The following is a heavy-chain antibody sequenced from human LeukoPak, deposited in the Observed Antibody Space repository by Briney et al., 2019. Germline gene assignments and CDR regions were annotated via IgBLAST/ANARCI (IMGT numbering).Heavy chain of an antibody. CDR1: GYSISSGYY. V-gene: IGHV4-38-2*02. CDR3: ARGDGYTPLYYMDV. CDR2: INHSGST. Sequence: SETLSLTCTVSGYSISSGYYWGWIRQPPGKGLEWIGEINHSGSTNYNPSLKSRVTISVDTSKNQFSLKLSSVTAADTAVYYCARGDGYTPLYYMDVWGKGTTVTVSS. J-gene: IGHJ6*03. D-gene: IGHD5-24*01.